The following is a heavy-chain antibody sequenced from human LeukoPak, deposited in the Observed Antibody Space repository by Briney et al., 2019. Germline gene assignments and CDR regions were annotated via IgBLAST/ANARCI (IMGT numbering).Heavy chain of an antibody. CDR1: GFTVSSNY. Sequence: GGSLRLSCAASGFTVSSNYMSWVRQAPGKGLEWVSVIYSGGSTYYADSVKGRFIISRDNSKSTLYLQMNSLRAEDTAVYYCASGSGHTYYYDSSGYFGDWGQGTLVTVSS. CDR2: IYSGGST. V-gene: IGHV3-66*01. D-gene: IGHD3-22*01. J-gene: IGHJ4*02. CDR3: ASGSGHTYYYDSSGYFGD.